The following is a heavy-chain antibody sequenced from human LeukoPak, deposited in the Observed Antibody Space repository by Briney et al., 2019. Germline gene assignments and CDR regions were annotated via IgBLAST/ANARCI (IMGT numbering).Heavy chain of an antibody. CDR1: GYSISSGYY. D-gene: IGHD3-16*02. V-gene: IGHV4-38-2*02. J-gene: IGHJ4*02. Sequence: SETLSLTCTVSGYSISSGYYWGWIRQPPGKGLEWFGSIYHSGSTYYNPSLKSRVTISVDTSKNQFSLKLSSVTAADTAVYYCASDKFGGVIVPWDYWGQGTLVTVSS. CDR3: ASDKFGGVIVPWDY. CDR2: IYHSGST.